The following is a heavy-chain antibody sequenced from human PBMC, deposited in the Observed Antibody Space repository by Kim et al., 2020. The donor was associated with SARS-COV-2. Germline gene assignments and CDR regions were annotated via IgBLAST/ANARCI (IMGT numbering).Heavy chain of an antibody. D-gene: IGHD2-21*01. J-gene: IGHJ4*02. Sequence: GGSLRLSCAASGFTFSSYGMHWVRQAPGKGLEWVAVIWYDGSNKYYADSVKGRFTISRDNSKNTLYLQMNSLRAEDTAVYYCAKDGDGRWFDYWGQGTLVTVSS. CDR2: IWYDGSNK. V-gene: IGHV3-33*06. CDR1: GFTFSSYG. CDR3: AKDGDGRWFDY.